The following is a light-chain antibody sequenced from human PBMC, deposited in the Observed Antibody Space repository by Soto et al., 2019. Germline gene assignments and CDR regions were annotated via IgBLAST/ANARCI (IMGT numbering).Light chain of an antibody. Sequence: QSALTQPASVSGSAGQSITISCTGTSSDVGAYNHVSWYQQHPGKAPKLMIYEVSNRPSGVSNRFSGSKSGNTASLTISGLQAEDEADYYCSSYTISSTVFGTGTKLTVL. J-gene: IGLJ1*01. CDR3: SSYTISSTV. CDR2: EVS. CDR1: SSDVGAYNH. V-gene: IGLV2-14*01.